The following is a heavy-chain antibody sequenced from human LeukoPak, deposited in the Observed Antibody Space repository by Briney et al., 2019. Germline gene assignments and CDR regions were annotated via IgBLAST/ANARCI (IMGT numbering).Heavy chain of an antibody. D-gene: IGHD2-21*02. V-gene: IGHV3-30*02. J-gene: IGHJ4*02. CDR3: AKAYRPGGVVVTAYSMRFDY. Sequence: GGSLRLSCAASGFTFSSYGMHWVRQAPGKGLEWVAFIRYDGSNKYYADSVKGRFTISRDNSKNTLYLQMNSLRAEDTAVYYCAKAYRPGGVVVTAYSMRFDYWGQGTLVTVSS. CDR2: IRYDGSNK. CDR1: GFTFSSYG.